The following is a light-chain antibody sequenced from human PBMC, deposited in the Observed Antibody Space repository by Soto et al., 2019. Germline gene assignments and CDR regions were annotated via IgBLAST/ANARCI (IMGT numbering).Light chain of an antibody. V-gene: IGLV2-8*01. J-gene: IGLJ1*01. CDR1: SSDVGAYNY. CDR3: RSYAGSNTYV. CDR2: EVS. Sequence: SVLTQPPSASGAPGQSVTISCTGTSSDVGAYNYVSWYQQHPGKAPKLMIYEVSKRPSGVPDRFSGSKSGNTASLTVSGLQAEDETDYYCRSYAGSNTYVFGTGTKVTVL.